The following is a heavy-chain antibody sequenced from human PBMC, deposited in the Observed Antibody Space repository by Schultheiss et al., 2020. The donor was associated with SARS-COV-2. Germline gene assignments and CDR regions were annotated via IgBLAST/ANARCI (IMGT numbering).Heavy chain of an antibody. CDR3: ARGPHSASWYDPPWFDP. CDR2: LYHSGST. J-gene: IGHJ5*02. CDR1: GYSISSDYF. Sequence: SETLSLTCTVSGYSISSDYFWGWIRQPPGKGLEWIGTLYHSGSTYYNPSLKSRVTISLDTSKNQFSLKLDSVTAADTAMYYCARGPHSASWYDPPWFDPWGQGTLVTVSS. V-gene: IGHV4-38-2*02. D-gene: IGHD6-13*01.